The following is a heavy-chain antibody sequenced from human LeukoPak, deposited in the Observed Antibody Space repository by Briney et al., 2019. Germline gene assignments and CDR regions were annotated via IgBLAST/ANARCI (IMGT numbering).Heavy chain of an antibody. CDR2: IDSDGSTT. J-gene: IGHJ4*02. D-gene: IGHD6-6*01. CDR3: AAIVAARPR. CDR1: GFTFSSNW. V-gene: IGHV3-74*01. Sequence: GGSLRLSCAASGFTFSSNWMHWVRQAPGNGLVWISRIDSDGSTTNFADSVKSRFTISRDNSKNTLYLQMTSLRAEDTGVYHCAAIVAARPRWGQGTLVTVSS.